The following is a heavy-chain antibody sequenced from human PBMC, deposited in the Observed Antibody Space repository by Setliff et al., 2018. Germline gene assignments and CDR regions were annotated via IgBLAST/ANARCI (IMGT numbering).Heavy chain of an antibody. CDR1: GFTVSTSY. V-gene: IGHV3-53*01. Sequence: PGGSLRLSCAASGFTVSTSYMSWVRQAPGKGLEWVSIIYSGGYTNHADSVKGRFTISRDNSKNTLYLQMNSLRAEDTAVYYCARDVQGGGYPDYWGQGTLVTVSS. CDR3: ARDVQGGGYPDY. J-gene: IGHJ4*02. CDR2: IYSGGYT. D-gene: IGHD3-16*01.